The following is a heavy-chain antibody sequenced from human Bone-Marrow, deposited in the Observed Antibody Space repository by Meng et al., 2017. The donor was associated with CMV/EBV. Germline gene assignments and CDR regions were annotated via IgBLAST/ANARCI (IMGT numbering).Heavy chain of an antibody. Sequence: SLKIPCAASGFTFSSYGMHWVRQAPGKGLEWVAVIWYDGSNKYYADSVKGRFTISRDNSKNTLYLQMNSLSAEDTVVYYCASEGVYCSSNSCYSSDYYGMDVWGQGTTVTVSS. V-gene: IGHV3-33*01. D-gene: IGHD2-2*02. CDR3: ASEGVYCSSNSCYSSDYYGMDV. CDR1: GFTFSSYG. CDR2: IWYDGSNK. J-gene: IGHJ6*02.